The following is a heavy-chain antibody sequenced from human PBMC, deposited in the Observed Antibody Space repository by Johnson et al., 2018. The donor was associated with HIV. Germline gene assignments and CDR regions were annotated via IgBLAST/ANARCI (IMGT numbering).Heavy chain of an antibody. J-gene: IGHJ3*02. CDR2: INTAGGST. CDR1: GFTFSSYA. Sequence: VQLVESGGGVVQPGGSLRLSCAASGFTFSSYAMHWVRQAPGKGLVWVARINTAGGSTSYVDSVKGRFTVSRDNAKNTLYLQMNSLRADDTAVYYCAREGPSERAGFDIWGQGTMVTVSS. V-gene: IGHV3-74*01. CDR3: AREGPSERAGFDI.